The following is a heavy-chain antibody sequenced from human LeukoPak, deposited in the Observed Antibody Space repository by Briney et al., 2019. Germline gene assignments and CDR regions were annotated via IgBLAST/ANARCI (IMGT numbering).Heavy chain of an antibody. CDR3: ARERAGAFDI. Sequence: SQTLSLTCTVSGGSISSYYWSWIRQPPGKGLEWIGYIYYSGSTNYNPSLKSRVTISVDTSKNQFSLKLSSVTAADTAVYYCARERAGAFDIWGQGTMVTVSS. V-gene: IGHV4-59*01. J-gene: IGHJ3*02. CDR2: IYYSGST. CDR1: GGSISSYY.